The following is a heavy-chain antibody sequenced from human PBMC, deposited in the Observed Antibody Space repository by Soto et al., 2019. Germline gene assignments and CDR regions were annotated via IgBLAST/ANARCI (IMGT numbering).Heavy chain of an antibody. V-gene: IGHV1-2*02. CDR2: INPNSGGT. D-gene: IGHD2-15*01. J-gene: IGHJ4*02. CDR1: GYTFTGYY. Sequence: QVQLVQSGAEVKKPGASVKVSCKASGYTFTGYYMHWVRQAPGQGLEWMGWINPNSGGTNYAQKLQGRVTMTRDTSISTAYMELSRLRSDDTAVYYCARDRGAGYCSGGSCRMYYFDYWGQGTLVTVSS. CDR3: ARDRGAGYCSGGSCRMYYFDY.